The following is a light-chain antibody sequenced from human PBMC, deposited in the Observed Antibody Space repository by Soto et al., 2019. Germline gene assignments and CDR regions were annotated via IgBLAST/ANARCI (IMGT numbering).Light chain of an antibody. CDR3: QFYGDPSKT. J-gene: IGKJ1*01. Sequence: EIVMTQSPATLSVSPGERATLSCRASQSVSSNLAWCQQKPGQAPRLLIYGASTRATGIPERFTGSGSGTDLTLTISRLEPEDFAVYYCQFYGDPSKTFGQGTKV. CDR2: GAS. CDR1: QSVSSN. V-gene: IGKV3D-15*01.